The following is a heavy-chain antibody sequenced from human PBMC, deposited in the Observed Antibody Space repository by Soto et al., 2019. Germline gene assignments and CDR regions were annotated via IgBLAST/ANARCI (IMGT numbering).Heavy chain of an antibody. V-gene: IGHV3-48*01. CDR3: AKGSCSGSICEKLTPFRVKYYYNGMDV. D-gene: IGHD2-15*01. J-gene: IGHJ6*02. CDR2: ISSSSSTI. Sequence: PGGSLRLSCAASGFTFSSYSMNWVRQAPGKGLEWVSYISSSSSTIYYADSVKGRFTISRDSSKNTLYLQMISLSAEDTAVYHCAKGSCSGSICEKLTPFRVKYYYNGMDVGGQGTTVTVSS. CDR1: GFTFSSYS.